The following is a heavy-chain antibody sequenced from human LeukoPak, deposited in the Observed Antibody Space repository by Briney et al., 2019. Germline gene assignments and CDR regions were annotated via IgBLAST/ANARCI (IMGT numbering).Heavy chain of an antibody. CDR2: INHSGST. J-gene: IGHJ4*02. CDR1: GGSSSAYY. Sequence: SETLSLTCAVYGGSSSAYYYFWIRQPPGKGLEWIGEINHSGSTNYNPSLKSRVTISVDTSTNQFSLGLSSVTAADTAVYYCARGLGTMIVVWDQGTLVTVSS. D-gene: IGHD3-22*01. CDR3: ARGLGTMIVV. V-gene: IGHV4-34*01.